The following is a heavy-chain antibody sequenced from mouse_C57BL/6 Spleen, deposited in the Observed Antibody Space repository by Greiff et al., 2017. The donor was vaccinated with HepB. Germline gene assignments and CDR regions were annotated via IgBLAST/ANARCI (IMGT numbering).Heavy chain of an antibody. J-gene: IGHJ4*01. Sequence: VQLKESGPGLVKPSQSLSLTCSVPGYSITSGYYWNWIRQFPGNKLEWMGYISYDGSNNYKPSLKNRISITRDTSKNQFFLKLNSVTTEDTATYYCARAGGDYDPYAMDYWGQGTSVTVSS. CDR1: GYSITSGYY. CDR3: ARAGGDYDPYAMDY. V-gene: IGHV3-6*01. CDR2: ISYDGSN. D-gene: IGHD2-4*01.